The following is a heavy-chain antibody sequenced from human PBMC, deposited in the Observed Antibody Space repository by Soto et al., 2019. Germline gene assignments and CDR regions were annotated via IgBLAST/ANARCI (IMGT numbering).Heavy chain of an antibody. D-gene: IGHD2-2*01. CDR2: IYYSGST. CDR3: AKHEGYCTSTSCYYYYGMDV. Sequence: SETLSLTCTVSGASISSYYWSWIRQSPGKGLEWIGYIYYSGSTNYNPSLKSRVTISVDTSKNQFSLKLSSVTAADTAVYYCAKHEGYCTSTSCYYYYGMDVWGQGTTVTVS. V-gene: IGHV4-59*08. J-gene: IGHJ6*02. CDR1: GASISSYY.